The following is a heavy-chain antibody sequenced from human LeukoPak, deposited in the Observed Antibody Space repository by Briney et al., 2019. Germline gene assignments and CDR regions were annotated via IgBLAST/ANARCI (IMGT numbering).Heavy chain of an antibody. J-gene: IGHJ5*02. Sequence: PGGSLRLSCAASGFDLITYAMTWVRQAPAKGLEWVSSIRIGGGGTYYADSVKGRFTISRDNSENTLHLQMNNLRVGDTAKYFCARCMVLSQGWCNWFDPWGQGTLVTVSS. CDR2: IRIGGGGT. CDR3: ARCMVLSQGWCNWFDP. D-gene: IGHD2-8*01. CDR1: GFDLITYA. V-gene: IGHV3-23*01.